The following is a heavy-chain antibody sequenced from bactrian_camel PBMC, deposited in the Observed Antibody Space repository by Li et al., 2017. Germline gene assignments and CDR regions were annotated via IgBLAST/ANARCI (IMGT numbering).Heavy chain of an antibody. CDR1: TSTYSGNC. J-gene: IGHJ4*01. Sequence: HVQLVESGGGSVQAGESLTLSCAPSTSTYSGNCLAWFRQAPGKEREGVAAIYSDGRAYYVDSVKGRFTISRDNAKNMVYLQMNSLKLEDTAMYYCAVKPSFCSLARYEYASWGQGTQVTVS. D-gene: IGHD4*01. CDR2: IYSDGRA. V-gene: IGHV3S53*01. CDR3: AVKPSFCSLARYEYAS.